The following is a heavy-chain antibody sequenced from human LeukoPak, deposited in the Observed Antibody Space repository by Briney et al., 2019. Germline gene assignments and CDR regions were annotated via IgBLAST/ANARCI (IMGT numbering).Heavy chain of an antibody. D-gene: IGHD7-27*01. CDR1: GGSISSYY. V-gene: IGHV4-59*08. J-gene: IGHJ3*02. CDR2: IYYSGST. Sequence: SQTLSLTCTASGGSISSYYWSWIRQPPGKGLEWIGYIYYSGSTNYNPSLKRRVTISVDTSKNQFSLTLSSVTAAATAVYYCATFLVTGDDAFDIWGQGTMVTVSS. CDR3: ATFLVTGDDAFDI.